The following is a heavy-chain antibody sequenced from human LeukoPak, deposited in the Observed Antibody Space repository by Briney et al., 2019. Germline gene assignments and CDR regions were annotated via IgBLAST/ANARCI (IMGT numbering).Heavy chain of an antibody. Sequence: GGSLRLSCAASGFTFSSYSMNWVRQAPGKGLEWVSSIGSSSSYIYYADSVKGRFTISRDNAKNSLYLQMNSLRAEDTAVYYCARSPKGRRYYYDSSGPFDYWGQGTLVTVSS. V-gene: IGHV3-21*01. CDR3: ARSPKGRRYYYDSSGPFDY. D-gene: IGHD3-22*01. CDR2: IGSSSSYI. J-gene: IGHJ4*02. CDR1: GFTFSSYS.